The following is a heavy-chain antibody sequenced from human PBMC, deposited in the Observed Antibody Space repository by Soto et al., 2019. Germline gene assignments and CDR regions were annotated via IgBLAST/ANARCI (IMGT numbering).Heavy chain of an antibody. Sequence: GGSLRLSCAASGFTFSNYAMSWIRQAPGKGLEWVSTIRETGNTYYADSVRCRFATSRDNSENTLYLKMSSLRAEDTAVYYCAKQQMGVIRALDYWGQGTLVTVSS. CDR1: GFTFSNYA. CDR2: IRETGNT. V-gene: IGHV3-23*01. J-gene: IGHJ4*02. CDR3: AKQQMGVIRALDY. D-gene: IGHD1-26*01.